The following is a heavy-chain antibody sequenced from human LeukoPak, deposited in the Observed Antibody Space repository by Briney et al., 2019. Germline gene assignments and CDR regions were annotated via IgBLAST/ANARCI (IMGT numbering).Heavy chain of an antibody. D-gene: IGHD6-19*01. Sequence: GGSLRLSCAASGFTFIDYDMHWVRQVIGKGLEWVSAIGIRGNTHYSGSVKGRFTISRENAESSLYLQMNSLRAEDTAVYYCARGGIQVSGIDEFDYWGQGTLVTVSS. V-gene: IGHV3-13*01. CDR1: GFTFIDYD. CDR2: IGIRGNT. J-gene: IGHJ4*02. CDR3: ARGGIQVSGIDEFDY.